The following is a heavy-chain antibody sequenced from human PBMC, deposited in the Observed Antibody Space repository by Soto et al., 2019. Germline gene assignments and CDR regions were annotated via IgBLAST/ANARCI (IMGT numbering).Heavy chain of an antibody. CDR1: GGSFSGYY. V-gene: IGHV4-34*01. J-gene: IGHJ4*02. CDR2: INHSGST. CDR3: ARGGYDFWSGYYREGVYYFDY. D-gene: IGHD3-3*01. Sequence: TLSLTCAVSGGSFSGYYWSWIRQPPGKGLEWIGEINHSGSTNYNPSLKSRVTISVDTSKNQFSLKLSSVTAADTAVYYCARGGYDFWSGYYREGVYYFDYWGQGTLVTVSS.